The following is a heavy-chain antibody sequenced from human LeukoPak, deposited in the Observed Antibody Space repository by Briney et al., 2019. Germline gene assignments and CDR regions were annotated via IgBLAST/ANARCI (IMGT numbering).Heavy chain of an antibody. CDR1: GGSISSSSYY. V-gene: IGHV4-39*07. Sequence: SETLSLTCTVSGGSISSSSYYWGWIRQPPGKGLEWIGSIYYSGSTYYNPSLKSRVTISVDTSRNQFSLKLSSVTAADTAVYYCASVTIFGVVIDYWGQGTLVTVSS. CDR3: ASVTIFGVVIDY. D-gene: IGHD3-3*01. J-gene: IGHJ4*02. CDR2: IYYSGST.